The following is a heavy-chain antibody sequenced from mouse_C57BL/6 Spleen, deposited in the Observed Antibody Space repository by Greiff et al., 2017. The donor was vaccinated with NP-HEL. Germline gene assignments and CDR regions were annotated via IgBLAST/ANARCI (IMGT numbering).Heavy chain of an antibody. CDR1: GYAFTNYL. V-gene: IGHV1-54*01. J-gene: IGHJ2*01. CDR3: AREEKLYGSSPFDY. D-gene: IGHD1-1*01. Sequence: QVQLQQSGAELVRPGTSVKVSCKASGYAFTNYLIEWVKQRPGQGLEWIGVINPGSGGTNYNEKFKGKATLTADKSSSTAYMQLSSLTSEDSAVYFCAREEKLYGSSPFDYWGQGTTLTVSS. CDR2: INPGSGGT.